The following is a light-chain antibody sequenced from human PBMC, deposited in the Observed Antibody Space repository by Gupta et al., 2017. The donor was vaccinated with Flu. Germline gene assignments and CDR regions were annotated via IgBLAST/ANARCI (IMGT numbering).Light chain of an antibody. J-gene: IGLJ1*01. CDR3: AAWDDSLGGCYV. Sequence: QSVLTQPPSASGTPGQRVSISCSGSSSNIGSNSVYWFRQLPGTAPKPLIYSNNQRPSGVPDRFSGSKSGTSAPLAISGLRSEDEADYYCAAWDDSLGGCYVFGTGTKVTVL. CDR1: SSNIGSNS. CDR2: SNN. V-gene: IGLV1-47*01.